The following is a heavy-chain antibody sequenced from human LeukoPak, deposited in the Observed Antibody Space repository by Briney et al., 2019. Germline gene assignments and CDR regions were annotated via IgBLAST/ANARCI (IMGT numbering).Heavy chain of an antibody. D-gene: IGHD2-2*01. V-gene: IGHV4-39*07. CDR3: ARGVVVPAAMISWFDP. CDR1: GGSISGSTYY. CDR2: IFYSGRT. Sequence: SETLSLTCTVSGGSISGSTYYWGWIRQPPGKGLEWTGSIFYSGRTYYNPSLKSRVTISVDTSKNQFSLKLTSVTAADTAVYYCARGVVVPAAMISWFDPWGQGTLVTVSS. J-gene: IGHJ5*02.